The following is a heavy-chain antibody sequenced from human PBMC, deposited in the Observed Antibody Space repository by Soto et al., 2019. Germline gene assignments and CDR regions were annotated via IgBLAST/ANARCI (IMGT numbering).Heavy chain of an antibody. V-gene: IGHV1-18*01. J-gene: IGHJ4*02. CDR2: ISTHNADT. Sequence: QVQLVQSGAEVKKPGASVKVSCQASGYTSFDVGISWVRQAPGQGLEWVGWISTHNADTKYAQKGQDRVTMTTDTSTQTAFMELRSLSADDTAIYFCAREYCDSARCYGPDYWGQGTLVTVSS. CDR3: AREYCDSARCYGPDY. CDR1: GYTSFDVG. D-gene: IGHD2-2*01.